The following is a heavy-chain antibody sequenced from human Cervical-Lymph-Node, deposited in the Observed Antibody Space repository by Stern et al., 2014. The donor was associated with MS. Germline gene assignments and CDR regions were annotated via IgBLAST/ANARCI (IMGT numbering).Heavy chain of an antibody. J-gene: IGHJ4*02. CDR1: GHPLSELA. D-gene: IGHD3-10*01. Sequence: VQLVESGAEVKKPGASVTVSCNVSGHPLSELAIHWLRQLPTSGFEGLGQFDPEDGETVYAQRLQGRLTMTEDTNTGTAYMTLAALTSDDTAVYYCATDRGVKWGPGTLVAVSS. V-gene: IGHV1-24*01. CDR2: FDPEDGET. CDR3: ATDRGVK.